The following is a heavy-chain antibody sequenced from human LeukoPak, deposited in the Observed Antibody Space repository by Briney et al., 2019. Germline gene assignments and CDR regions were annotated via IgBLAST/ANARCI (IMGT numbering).Heavy chain of an antibody. CDR2: IYHSGST. J-gene: IGHJ6*03. V-gene: IGHV4-30-2*01. CDR1: GGSISSGGYS. Sequence: SETLSLTCAVSGGSISSGGYSWSWIRQPPGKGLEWIGYIYHSGSTYYNPSLKSRVTISVDRSKNQFSLKLSSVTAADTAVYYCARVGNYYYYMDVWGKGTTVTVSS. CDR3: ARVGNYYYYMDV. D-gene: IGHD3-10*01.